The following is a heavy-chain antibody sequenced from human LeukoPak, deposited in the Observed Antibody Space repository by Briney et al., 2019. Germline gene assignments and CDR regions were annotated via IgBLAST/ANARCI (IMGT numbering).Heavy chain of an antibody. Sequence: SETLSLTCTVSGGSISSYYWSWIRQPPGKGLEWIGYIYYSGSTNYNPSLKSRVTISVDTSKNQFSLKLSSVTAADTAVYYCAITVQNYDFWSGYSAIYNWFDPWGQGTLVTVSS. CDR3: AITVQNYDFWSGYSAIYNWFDP. D-gene: IGHD3-3*01. V-gene: IGHV4-59*01. J-gene: IGHJ5*02. CDR2: IYYSGST. CDR1: GGSISSYY.